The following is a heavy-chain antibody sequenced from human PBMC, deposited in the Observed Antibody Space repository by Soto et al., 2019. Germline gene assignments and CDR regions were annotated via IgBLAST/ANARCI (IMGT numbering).Heavy chain of an antibody. J-gene: IGHJ4*02. V-gene: IGHV4-4*02. Sequence: QVQLQESGPGLVKPSGTLSLTCAVSGGSISGIDWWSWVRQPPGKGLEWIGETSHDGITNYNASLKSRVTKSVDKSENQFSLKLSSVTAADTAVYFCARSSSNNRGLDYWGQGTLVTISS. CDR1: GGSISGIDW. CDR3: ARSSSNNRGLDY. D-gene: IGHD6-13*01. CDR2: TSHDGIT.